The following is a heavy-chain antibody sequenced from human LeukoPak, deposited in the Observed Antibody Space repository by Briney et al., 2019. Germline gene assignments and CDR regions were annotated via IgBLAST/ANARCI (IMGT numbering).Heavy chain of an antibody. CDR2: IYHSGST. Sequence: SQTLSLTCTVSGGSISSGSYYWGWIRQPPGKGLEWIGSIYHSGSTYYNPSLKSRVTISVDTSKNQFSLKLSSVTAADTAVYYCAGEQWLELFDYWGQGTLVTVSS. V-gene: IGHV4-39*07. J-gene: IGHJ4*02. CDR1: GGSISSGSYY. D-gene: IGHD6-19*01. CDR3: AGEQWLELFDY.